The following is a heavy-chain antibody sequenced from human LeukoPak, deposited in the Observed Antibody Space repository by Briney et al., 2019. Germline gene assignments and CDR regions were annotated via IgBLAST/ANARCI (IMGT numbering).Heavy chain of an antibody. J-gene: IGHJ6*03. V-gene: IGHV4-59*11. CDR2: IHSSGYT. CDR3: ARNERRAQKDTYYAYFYYMDV. D-gene: IGHD6-25*01. Sequence: PSETLSLTCTVSNGSISSHYWSWIRQPPGKGLEWIGLIHSSGYTNYNPSLKSRVTISVDTSRNQFSLKLSSATAADTAVYYCARNERRAQKDTYYAYFYYMDVWGKGSTVTVSS. CDR1: NGSISSHY.